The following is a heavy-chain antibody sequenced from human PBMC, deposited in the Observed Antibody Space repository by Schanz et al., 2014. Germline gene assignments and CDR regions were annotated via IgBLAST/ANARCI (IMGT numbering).Heavy chain of an antibody. D-gene: IGHD1-26*01. CDR1: GFTFNDYA. Sequence: QVQLVESGGGVVQPGRSLTLSCAASGFTFNDYAMHWVRQAPGKGLEWVAVISYEGSKKYYPDSVQGRFTISRDNSKNTVYLQMNSLRAEDTALYYCAKYGTGKGVSFEYWGQGTLVTVSS. V-gene: IGHV3-30*04. CDR2: ISYEGSKK. CDR3: AKYGTGKGVSFEY. J-gene: IGHJ4*02.